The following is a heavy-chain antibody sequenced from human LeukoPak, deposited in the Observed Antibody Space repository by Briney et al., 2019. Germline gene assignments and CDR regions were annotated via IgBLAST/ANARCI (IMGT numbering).Heavy chain of an antibody. J-gene: IGHJ4*02. CDR1: GGSISSYY. CDR3: ARGHYDYVWGSYRNYFDY. CDR2: IYYSGST. Sequence: PSETLSLTCTVSGGSISSYYWSWIRQPPGKGLEWIGYIYYSGSTNYYPSLKSRVTISVDTSKNQFSLKLSSVTAADTAVYYCARGHYDYVWGSYRNYFDYWGQGTLVTVSS. D-gene: IGHD3-16*02. V-gene: IGHV4-59*01.